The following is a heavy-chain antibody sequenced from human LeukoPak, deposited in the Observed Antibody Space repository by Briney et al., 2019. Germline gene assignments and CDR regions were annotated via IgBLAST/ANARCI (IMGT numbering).Heavy chain of an antibody. V-gene: IGHV1-46*01. D-gene: IGHD4-11*01. CDR1: GYTFTSYY. CDR3: ARSVYSTRGMDV. Sequence: ASVKVSCKASGYTFTSYYMHWVRQAPGQGLEWMGIINPSGGSTSYAQKFQGRVTMTRDTSTSTVYMELNSLRAEDTAVYYCARSVYSTRGMDVWGQGTTVTVSS. J-gene: IGHJ6*02. CDR2: INPSGGST.